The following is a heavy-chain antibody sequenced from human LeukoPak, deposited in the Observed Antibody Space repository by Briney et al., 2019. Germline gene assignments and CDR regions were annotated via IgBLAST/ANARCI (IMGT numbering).Heavy chain of an antibody. Sequence: SQTLSLTCTVSGGSISSGSYYWSWIRQPAGKGLEWIGRIYTSGSTNYNPSLKSRVTISVDTSKNQFSLKLSSVTAADTAVYYCARVQSFSSSWYGVDYWGQGTLVTVSS. CDR2: IYTSGST. V-gene: IGHV4-61*02. D-gene: IGHD6-13*01. J-gene: IGHJ4*02. CDR3: ARVQSFSSSWYGVDY. CDR1: GGSISSGSYY.